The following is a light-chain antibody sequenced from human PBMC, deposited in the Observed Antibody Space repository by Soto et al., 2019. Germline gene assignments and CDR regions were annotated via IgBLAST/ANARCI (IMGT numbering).Light chain of an antibody. V-gene: IGKV3D-15*01. CDR2: GAS. CDR3: QQSYSTPLT. CDR1: QSVSRN. J-gene: IGKJ1*01. Sequence: EIVMTQSPATLSVSPGARVPLSCRASQSVSRNLAWYQQKPGQAPRLLIYGASSRASGIPDRFSGSGSGTDFTLTISSLQPEDFATYYCQQSYSTPLTFGQGTKVDIK.